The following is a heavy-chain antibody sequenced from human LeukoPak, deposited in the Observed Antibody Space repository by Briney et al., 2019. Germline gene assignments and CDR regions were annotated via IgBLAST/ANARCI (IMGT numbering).Heavy chain of an antibody. D-gene: IGHD5-18*01. Sequence: PSETLSLTCAVSGGSFSGYYWSWIRQPPGKGLEWIGEINHSGSTNYNPSLKSRVTISVDTSKNQFSLKLSSVTAADTAVYYCATRGYSYGSALGYWGQGTLVTVSS. CDR3: ATRGYSYGSALGY. V-gene: IGHV4-34*01. CDR1: GGSFSGYY. CDR2: INHSGST. J-gene: IGHJ4*02.